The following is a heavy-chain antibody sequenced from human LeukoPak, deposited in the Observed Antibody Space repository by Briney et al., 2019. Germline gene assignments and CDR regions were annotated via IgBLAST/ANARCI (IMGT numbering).Heavy chain of an antibody. J-gene: IGHJ5*02. CDR2: INHSGST. CDR3: ARDSGTTGEVKFDP. D-gene: IGHD3-10*01. CDR1: GGSFSGYY. V-gene: IGHV4-34*01. Sequence: TSETLSLTCAVYGGSFSGYYWSWIRQPPGKGLEWIGEINHSGSTNYNPSLKSRVTMSVDTSKNQFSLKLSSVTAADTAVYYCARDSGTTGEVKFDPWGQGTLVTVSS.